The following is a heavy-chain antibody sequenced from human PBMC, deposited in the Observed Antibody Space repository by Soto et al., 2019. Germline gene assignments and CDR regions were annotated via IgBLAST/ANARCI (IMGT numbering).Heavy chain of an antibody. Sequence: QVQLVQSGAEVKKPGASVKVSCKASGYTFTRYGISWVRQAPGQGLEWMGWIRAYNGNTNYAQKLQGRVTMTTDTSTSTAYMELRSLRADDTAVYYCARDLLRGYCSGGSCPWSGHWGQGTLVTVSS. CDR3: ARDLLRGYCSGGSCPWSGH. D-gene: IGHD2-15*01. CDR2: IRAYNGNT. CDR1: GYTFTRYG. V-gene: IGHV1-18*01. J-gene: IGHJ4*02.